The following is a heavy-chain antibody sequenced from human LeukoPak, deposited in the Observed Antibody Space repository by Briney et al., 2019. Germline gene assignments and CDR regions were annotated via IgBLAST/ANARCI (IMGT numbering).Heavy chain of an antibody. CDR3: ARAHCSGGSCYFDY. D-gene: IGHD2-15*01. CDR1: GYTFTGYY. J-gene: IGHJ4*02. Sequence: ASVKVSCKASGYTFTGYYMHWVRQAPGQGLEWMGWINPNSGGTNYAQKFQGRVTMTRDTSISTAYMELSSLRSEDTAVYYCARAHCSGGSCYFDYWGQGTLVTVSS. V-gene: IGHV1-2*02. CDR2: INPNSGGT.